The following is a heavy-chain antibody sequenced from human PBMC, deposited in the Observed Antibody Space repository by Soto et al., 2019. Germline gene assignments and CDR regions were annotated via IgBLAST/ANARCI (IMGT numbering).Heavy chain of an antibody. CDR1: GFTVSSNY. J-gene: IGHJ4*02. D-gene: IGHD3-22*01. CDR3: AREDYYDSSGF. V-gene: IGHV3-53*02. Sequence: EVQLVETGGGLIQPGGSLRLSCAASGFTVSSNYMSWVRQAPGKGLEWVSVIYSGGSTYYAESVKGRFTISRDNSKNTLYLQMNILRAEDTAVYYCAREDYYDSSGFWGQGTLVTVSS. CDR2: IYSGGST.